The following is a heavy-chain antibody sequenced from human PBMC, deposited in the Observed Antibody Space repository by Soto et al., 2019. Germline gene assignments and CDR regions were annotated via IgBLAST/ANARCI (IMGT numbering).Heavy chain of an antibody. J-gene: IGHJ4*02. CDR1: GGSISSGNYY. Sequence: SETLSLTCAVSGGSISSGNYYWSWIRQPPGKGLEWIGFISYGGSTYYSASLKSRFTISVDTSKNQFSLNLSFVTAADRAFYYCATRGPPAKGFYYFHSWGREPLVTFP. CDR2: ISYGGST. V-gene: IGHV4-30-4*01. CDR3: ATRGPPAKGFYYFHS. D-gene: IGHD2-15*01.